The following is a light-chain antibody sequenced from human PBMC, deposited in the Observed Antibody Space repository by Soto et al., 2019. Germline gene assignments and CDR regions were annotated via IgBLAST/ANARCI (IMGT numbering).Light chain of an antibody. Sequence: DIQMTQSPSTLSASVGDRVTITCRASQSISSWLAWYQQKPGKAPKLLIYKASSLESGVPSRFSGSGSGTDFTRTISSLQPDDFATYYCQQYNSYPYTFGQGTKLEIK. V-gene: IGKV1-5*03. CDR1: QSISSW. J-gene: IGKJ2*01. CDR2: KAS. CDR3: QQYNSYPYT.